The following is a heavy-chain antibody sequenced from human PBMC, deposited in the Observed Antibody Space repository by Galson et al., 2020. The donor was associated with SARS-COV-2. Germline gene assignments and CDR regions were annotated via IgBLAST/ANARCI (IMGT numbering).Heavy chain of an antibody. V-gene: IGHV3-11*01. CDR2: ISSSGSTI. D-gene: IGHD6-13*01. CDR1: GFTFSDYY. CDR3: AMDGSSTWYTHFYY. J-gene: IGHJ4*02. Sequence: SCAASGFTFSDYYMSWIRQAPGKGLEWVSYISSSGSTIYYADSVKGRFTISRDNAKNSLYLQMNSLRAGDTAVYYCAMDGSSTWYTHFYYWGQGTLVTVAS.